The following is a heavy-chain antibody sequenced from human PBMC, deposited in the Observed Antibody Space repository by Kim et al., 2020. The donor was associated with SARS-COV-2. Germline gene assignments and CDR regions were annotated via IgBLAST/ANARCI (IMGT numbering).Heavy chain of an antibody. J-gene: IGHJ4*02. CDR1: GGSISSSSYY. CDR2: IYYSGST. D-gene: IGHD2-2*01. V-gene: IGHV4-39*01. Sequence: SETLSLTCTVSGGSISSSSYYWGWIRQPPGKGLEWIGSIYYSGSTYYNPSLKSRVTISVDTSKNQFSLKLSSVTAADTAVYYCARHARFCSSTSCPKGWFVHPPLCWGQGTLVTVSS. CDR3: ARHARFCSSTSCPKGWFVHPPLC.